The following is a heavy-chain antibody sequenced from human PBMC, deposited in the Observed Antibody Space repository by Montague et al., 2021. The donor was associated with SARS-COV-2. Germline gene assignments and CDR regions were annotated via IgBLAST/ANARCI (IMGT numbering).Heavy chain of an antibody. Sequence: TLSLTCTVSGGSISGCGYFWSWIRQPAGKGLEWIGRIYTGGTTNYNPSLKSRVIISLDMSSNQFSLTLTSVTAADTALYYCAREGLETTTPDAFDIWGHGTMVTVSS. D-gene: IGHD2-15*01. CDR2: IYTGGTT. CDR1: GGSISGCGYF. CDR3: AREGLETTTPDAFDI. V-gene: IGHV4-61*02. J-gene: IGHJ3*02.